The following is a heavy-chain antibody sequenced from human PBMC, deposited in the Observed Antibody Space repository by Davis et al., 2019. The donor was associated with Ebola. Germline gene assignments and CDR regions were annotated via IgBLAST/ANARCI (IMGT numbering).Heavy chain of an antibody. Sequence: GESLKISCAASGFTFSSYAMSWVRQAPGKGLAWVSAISGSGGSTYYADSVKGRFTISRDNSKNTLYLQMNSLRAEDTAVYYCARRGIVVVIATPGYYYYMDVWGKGTTVTVSS. J-gene: IGHJ6*03. CDR1: GFTFSSYA. V-gene: IGHV3-23*01. CDR2: ISGSGGST. D-gene: IGHD2-21*01. CDR3: ARRGIVVVIATPGYYYYMDV.